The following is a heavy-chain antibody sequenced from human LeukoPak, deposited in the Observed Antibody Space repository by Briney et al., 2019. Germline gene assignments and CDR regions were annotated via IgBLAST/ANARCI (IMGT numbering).Heavy chain of an antibody. CDR3: ARDQEGTYYYDSSGYYGWYFDL. Sequence: GASVKVSCKASGGTFSSYAISWVRQAPGQGLEWMGGIIPIFGTANYAQKFQGRVTITADESTSTAYMELSSLRSEDTAVYYCARDQEGTYYYDSSGYYGWYFDLWGRGTLDTVSS. J-gene: IGHJ2*01. V-gene: IGHV1-69*13. CDR2: IIPIFGTA. CDR1: GGTFSSYA. D-gene: IGHD3-22*01.